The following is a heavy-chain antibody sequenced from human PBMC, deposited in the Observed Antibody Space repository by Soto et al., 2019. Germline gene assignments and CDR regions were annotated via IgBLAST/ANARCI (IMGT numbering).Heavy chain of an antibody. CDR2: LSRGDER. V-gene: IGHV4-4*02. D-gene: IGHD3-16*01. CDR3: ATQTISYTWGV. CDR1: GAPITTTKW. Sequence: QVQLQESGPGLVKPSETLSLTCTVSGAPITTTKWWAWVRLPPGKGLEWIGELSRGDERSSNPSLEGRFTRSLDKSNNHFSLKLTSVTAADTAIYYCATQTISYTWGVWGRGTSVTVSS. J-gene: IGHJ6*02.